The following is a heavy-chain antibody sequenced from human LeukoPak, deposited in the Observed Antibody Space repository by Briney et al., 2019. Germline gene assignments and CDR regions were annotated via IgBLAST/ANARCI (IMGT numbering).Heavy chain of an antibody. Sequence: ASVKVSCKASGYTFTTSTMHWARQVPGQSLEWMGWINAGNGDTQYSQKFQGRVTITRDTSASTAYMELSSLRSEDTAVYYCARVRPRSGYMDVWGKGTTVTVSS. J-gene: IGHJ6*03. CDR1: GYTFTTST. CDR3: ARVRPRSGYMDV. V-gene: IGHV1-3*01. CDR2: INAGNGDT. D-gene: IGHD2-15*01.